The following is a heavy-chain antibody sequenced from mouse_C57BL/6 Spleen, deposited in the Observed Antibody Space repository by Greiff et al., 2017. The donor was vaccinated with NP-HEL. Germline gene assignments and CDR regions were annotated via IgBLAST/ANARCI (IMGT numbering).Heavy chain of an antibody. D-gene: IGHD4-1*01. CDR1: GYTFTDYE. Sequence: VKLQESGAELVRPGASVTLSCKASGYTFTDYEMHWVKQTPVHGLEWIGAIDPETGGTAYNQKFKGKAILTADKSSSTAYMELRSLTSEDSAVYYCTKGAITGPDYFDYWGQGTTLTVSS. CDR3: TKGAITGPDYFDY. V-gene: IGHV1-15*01. CDR2: IDPETGGT. J-gene: IGHJ2*01.